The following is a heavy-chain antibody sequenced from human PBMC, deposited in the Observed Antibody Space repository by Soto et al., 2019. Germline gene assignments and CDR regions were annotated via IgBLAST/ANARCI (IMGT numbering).Heavy chain of an antibody. D-gene: IGHD3-22*01. CDR3: AREGGSYDSGGFLIRGAFDV. Sequence: TLPLTGTVSGGSIIRGDYYWNWIRQPPQKGLEWIGSIPPRGNTYYNPSLESRISISIVPSKNHFSLRLSSVTAADTAVYYCAREGGSYDSGGFLIRGAFDVWGQGTTVT. J-gene: IGHJ3*01. CDR1: GGSIIRGDYY. CDR2: IPPRGNT. V-gene: IGHV4-31*02.